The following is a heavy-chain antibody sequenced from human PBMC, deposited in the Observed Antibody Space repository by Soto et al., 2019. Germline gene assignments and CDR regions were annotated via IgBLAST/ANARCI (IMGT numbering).Heavy chain of an antibody. Sequence: QVQLVQSGAEVKKPGASVKVSCKASGYTFTSYAMHWVRQAPGQRLEWMGWINAGNGNTKYSQKFQGRVTITRDTSASTAYMELSSLRSEDTAVYYCARDLVPPNSSGWYGNWFDPWRQGPLVTVSS. CDR2: INAGNGNT. CDR3: ARDLVPPNSSGWYGNWFDP. V-gene: IGHV1-3*01. CDR1: GYTFTSYA. D-gene: IGHD6-19*01. J-gene: IGHJ5*02.